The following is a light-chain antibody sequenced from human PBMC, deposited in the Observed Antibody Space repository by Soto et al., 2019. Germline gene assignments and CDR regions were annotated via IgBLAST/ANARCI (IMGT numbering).Light chain of an antibody. J-gene: IGKJ5*01. CDR1: QSVSSTY. CDR2: GKS. V-gene: IGKV3-20*01. CDR3: QQYGSPPIT. Sequence: ELVLTQSPATLSFSPGDRATLSCRASQSVSSTYLGWYQQQTGQPPRLLMSGKSNRATGTPARFSGSGSGTDLNLTISRLEPEDFAVYYCQQYGSPPITCGQGTRLEIK.